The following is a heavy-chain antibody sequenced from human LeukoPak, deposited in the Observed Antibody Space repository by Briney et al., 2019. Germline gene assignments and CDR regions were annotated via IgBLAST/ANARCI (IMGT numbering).Heavy chain of an antibody. CDR3: ARAEDILTGYYTEGYYFDY. CDR1: GYTFTSYY. Sequence: ASVKVSCKASGYTFTSYYMHWVRQAPGQGLEWMGIINPSGGSTSYAQKFQGRVNMTRDTSTSTVYMELSSLRSEDTAVYYCARAEDILTGYYTEGYYFDYWGQGTLVTVSS. D-gene: IGHD3-9*01. V-gene: IGHV1-46*01. CDR2: INPSGGST. J-gene: IGHJ4*02.